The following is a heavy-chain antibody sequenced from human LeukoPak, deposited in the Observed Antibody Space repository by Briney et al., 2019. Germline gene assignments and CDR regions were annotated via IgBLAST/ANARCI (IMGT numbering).Heavy chain of an antibody. V-gene: IGHV3-30*02. CDR1: GVIFSSYI. J-gene: IGHJ3*02. Sequence: GGSLRLSCAAPGVIFSSYIIHWVRQAPDKGLEWLAVSWYDDVLKSYANSVRGRFTLSRDNPKKTLYLQMDSLRVDDTAMYYCVKESDGFDIWGQGTMVIVSS. CDR2: SWYDDVLK. CDR3: VKESDGFDI.